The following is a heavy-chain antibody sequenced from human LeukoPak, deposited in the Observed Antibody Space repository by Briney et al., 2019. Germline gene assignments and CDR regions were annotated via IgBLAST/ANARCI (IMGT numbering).Heavy chain of an antibody. CDR3: ARDPGFSGYGGSDAFDI. CDR2: ISAYNGNT. J-gene: IGHJ3*02. CDR1: GYTFTSYG. V-gene: IGHV1-18*01. Sequence: GESLKVSCKASGYTFTSYGISWVRQAPGQGLEWMGWISAYNGNTNYAQKLQGRVTMTTDTSTSTAYMELRSLRSDDTAVYYCARDPGFSGYGGSDAFDIWGQGTMVTVSS. D-gene: IGHD4-23*01.